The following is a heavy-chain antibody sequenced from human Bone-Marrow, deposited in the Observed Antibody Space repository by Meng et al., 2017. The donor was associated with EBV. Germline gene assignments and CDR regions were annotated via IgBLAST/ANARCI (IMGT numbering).Heavy chain of an antibody. Sequence: VQVVESGGGLVNPGGSLTPSCAASGFTFSSYSMNWVRQAPGRGLEWVSSISSSSSYIYYADSVKGRFTISRDNAKNSLYLQMNSLRAEDTAVYYCASLRRDGYNDYFDYWGQGTLVTVSS. CDR2: ISSSSSYI. CDR1: GFTFSSYS. D-gene: IGHD5-24*01. J-gene: IGHJ4*02. V-gene: IGHV3-21*01. CDR3: ASLRRDGYNDYFDY.